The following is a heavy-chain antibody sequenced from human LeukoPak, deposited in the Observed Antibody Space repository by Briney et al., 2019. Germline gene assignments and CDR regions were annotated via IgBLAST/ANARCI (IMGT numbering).Heavy chain of an antibody. D-gene: IGHD3-10*01. CDR2: ISGSGGNT. J-gene: IGHJ4*02. CDR1: GFTFSSYA. CDR3: AKEPGEGAGSYYNY. V-gene: IGHV3-23*01. Sequence: GGSLRLSCAASGFTFSSYAMSWVRQAPGKGLVWVSGISGSGGNTYYADSVKGRITISRDNSKNTLYLQMNSLRAEDTAVYYCAKEPGEGAGSYYNYWGQGTLVTVSS.